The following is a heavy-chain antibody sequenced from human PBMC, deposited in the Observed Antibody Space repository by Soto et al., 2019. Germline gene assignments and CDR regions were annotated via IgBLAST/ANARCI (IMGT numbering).Heavy chain of an antibody. V-gene: IGHV4-59*12. CDR2: IYYSGST. D-gene: IGHD3-22*01. J-gene: IGHJ4*02. CDR1: GGSISSYY. Sequence: SETLSLTCTVSGGSISSYYWSWIRQPPGKGLEWIGYIYYSGSTNYNPSLKSRVTISVDTSKNSLYLQMNSLRAEDTAVYYCARDYYDSSGYYYESLYYFDYWGQGTLVTVSS. CDR3: ARDYYDSSGYYYESLYYFDY.